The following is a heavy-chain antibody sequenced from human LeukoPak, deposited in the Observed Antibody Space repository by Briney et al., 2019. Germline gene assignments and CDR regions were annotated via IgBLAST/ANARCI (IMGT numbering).Heavy chain of an antibody. V-gene: IGHV3-49*04. J-gene: IGHJ4*02. CDR3: TRVRSSWYYFDY. D-gene: IGHD6-13*01. CDR2: IRSKAYGGTT. CDR1: GFTFGDYA. Sequence: GGSLRLSCTASGFTFGDYAMSWVRQAPGKGLEWVGFIRSKAYGGTTEYAASVKGRFTISRDDSKSIAFLQLNSLKTEDTAVYYCTRVRSSWYYFDYWGQGTLVTVSS.